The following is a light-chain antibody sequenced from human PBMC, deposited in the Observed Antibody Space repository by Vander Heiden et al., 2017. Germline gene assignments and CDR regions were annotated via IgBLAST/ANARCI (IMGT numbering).Light chain of an antibody. CDR1: SSDVGGYNY. CDR2: DVS. CDR3: CSYAGSYSVV. Sequence: QSALTQPRSVSGSPGQSVTISCTGTSSDVGGYNYVPWYQQHPGKAPKLMIYDVSKRPSGVPDRFSGSKSGNTASLTISGLQADDEADYYCCSYAGSYSVVFGGGTQLTVL. V-gene: IGLV2-11*01. J-gene: IGLJ2*01.